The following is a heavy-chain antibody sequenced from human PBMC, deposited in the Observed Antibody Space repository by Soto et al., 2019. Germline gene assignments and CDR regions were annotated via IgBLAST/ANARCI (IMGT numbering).Heavy chain of an antibody. V-gene: IGHV1-3*05. Sequence: QVQLVQSGAEEKKPGASVKVSCKASGYSFTGYAMHWVRQAPGQRLEWMGWINAGNGNTKYSQKFQGRVTITRDTSASTAYMELSSLRSEDTAVYYCASAVAVPADFDYWGQGTLVTVSS. J-gene: IGHJ4*02. CDR2: INAGNGNT. D-gene: IGHD6-19*01. CDR1: GYSFTGYA. CDR3: ASAVAVPADFDY.